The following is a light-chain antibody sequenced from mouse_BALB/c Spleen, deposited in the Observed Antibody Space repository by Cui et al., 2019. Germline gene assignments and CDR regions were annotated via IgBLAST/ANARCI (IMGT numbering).Light chain of an antibody. CDR2: WAS. CDR1: QDVGTA. V-gene: IGKV6-23*01. J-gene: IGKJ5*01. Sequence: DIVMTQSHKFMSTSVGDRVSITCKASQDVGTAVAWYQQKPGQSPKLLIYWASTRHTGVPDRFTGSGSGTDFTLTISNVQSEDLAEYFCQQYSSYPLTFGAGTKLELK. CDR3: QQYSSYPLT.